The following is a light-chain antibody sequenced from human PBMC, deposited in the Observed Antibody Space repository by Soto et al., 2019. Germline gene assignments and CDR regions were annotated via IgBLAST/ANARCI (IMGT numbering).Light chain of an antibody. V-gene: IGLV2-14*01. CDR2: DVS. Sequence: SALTQPASVSGSPGQSITISCTGTSSDVGGYNYVSWYQQHPGKAPKLMIYDVSNRPSGVSNRFSGSKSGNTASLTISGLQAEDEADYYCSSYTSSSTLWVFGGGTKVTVL. CDR3: SSYTSSSTLWV. J-gene: IGLJ3*02. CDR1: SSDVGGYNY.